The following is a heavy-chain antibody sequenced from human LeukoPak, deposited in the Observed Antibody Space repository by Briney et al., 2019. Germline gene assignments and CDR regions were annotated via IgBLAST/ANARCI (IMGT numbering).Heavy chain of an antibody. V-gene: IGHV4-61*08. CDR2: ISYIGST. Sequence: SETLSLTCTVSGGSISSGDYYWTWIRQPPGKGLEWIGYISYIGSTNYNPSLKSRVTISIDTSRNQFSLRLSSVTAADTAVYYCARDLVTVTKGFDIWGQGTMVSVSS. D-gene: IGHD4-17*01. CDR3: ARDLVTVTKGFDI. CDR1: GGSISSGDYY. J-gene: IGHJ3*02.